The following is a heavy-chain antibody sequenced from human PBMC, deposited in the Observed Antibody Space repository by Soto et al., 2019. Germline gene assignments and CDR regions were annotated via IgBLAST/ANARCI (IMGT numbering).Heavy chain of an antibody. CDR2: IWYDGSNK. CDR3: ARGPGIAVAGTTETHDAFDI. V-gene: IGHV3-33*01. D-gene: IGHD6-19*01. J-gene: IGHJ3*02. Sequence: PGGSLRLSCAASGFTFSSYGMHWVRQAPGKGLEWVAVIWYDGSNKYYADSVKGRFTISRDNSKNTLYLQMNSLRAEDTAVYYCARGPGIAVAGTTETHDAFDIWGQGTMVTVSS. CDR1: GFTFSSYG.